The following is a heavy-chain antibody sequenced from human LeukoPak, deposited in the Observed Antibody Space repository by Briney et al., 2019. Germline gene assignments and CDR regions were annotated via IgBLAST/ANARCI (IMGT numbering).Heavy chain of an antibody. CDR1: GFTFSSYW. Sequence: GGSLRLSCAASGFTFSSYWMSWVRQAPGKGLEWVANIKQDGSEKYYVDSVKGRFTISRDDSKSIAYLQMNSLKTEDTAVYYCTRDKDYYYYMDVWGKGTTVTVSS. CDR3: TRDKDYYYYMDV. V-gene: IGHV3-7*03. J-gene: IGHJ6*03. CDR2: IKQDGSEK.